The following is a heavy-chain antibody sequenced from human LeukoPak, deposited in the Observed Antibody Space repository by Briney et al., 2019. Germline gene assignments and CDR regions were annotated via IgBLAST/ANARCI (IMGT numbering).Heavy chain of an antibody. V-gene: IGHV4-34*01. Sequence: SETLSLTCAVYGGSFSGYYWSWIRQPPGKGLEWIGSIYYSGSTYYNPSLKSRVTVSVDTSKNQFSLKLSSVTAADTAVYYCASPGAYSGYDSWAAFDIWGQGTMVTVPS. J-gene: IGHJ3*02. CDR2: IYYSGST. CDR3: ASPGAYSGYDSWAAFDI. CDR1: GGSFSGYY. D-gene: IGHD5-12*01.